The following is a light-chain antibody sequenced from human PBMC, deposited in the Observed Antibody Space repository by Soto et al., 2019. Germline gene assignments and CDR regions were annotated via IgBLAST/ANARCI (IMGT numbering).Light chain of an antibody. CDR2: GDS. CDR1: QSVSSSH. CDR3: QYYGTSPGT. Sequence: EIVLTQSPDTLSLSPGETATLSCRASQSVSSSHLAWYQQKVGQAPRLLIYGDSRRATGIPDRFSGSGSGTDFTLIINRLDPEDFAVYYCQYYGTSPGTFGQGTKVDI. V-gene: IGKV3-20*01. J-gene: IGKJ1*01.